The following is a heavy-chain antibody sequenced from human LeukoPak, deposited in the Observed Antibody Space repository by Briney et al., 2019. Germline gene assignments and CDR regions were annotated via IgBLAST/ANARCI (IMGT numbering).Heavy chain of an antibody. D-gene: IGHD3-9*01. CDR3: AGDPIRYFDWLLSVNAFDI. J-gene: IGHJ3*02. CDR2: INHSGST. V-gene: IGHV4-34*01. CDR1: GGSFSGYY. Sequence: PSETLSLTCAVYGGSFSGYYWSWIRQPPGKGLEWIGEINHSGSTNYNPSLKSRVTISVDTSKNQFSLKLSSVTAADTAVYYCAGDPIRYFDWLLSVNAFDIWGQGTMVTVSS.